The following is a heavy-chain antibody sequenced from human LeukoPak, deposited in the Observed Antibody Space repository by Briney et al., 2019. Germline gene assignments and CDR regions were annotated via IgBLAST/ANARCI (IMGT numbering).Heavy chain of an antibody. CDR2: INPNSGGT. Sequence: ASVKVSCKASGYTFSGYYIHWVRQAPGQGLEWMGWINPNSGGTNYAQKFQGRVTMTRDTSISTVYMEMSRLRYDGTAVYYCARVYDFYYYMDVWGKGTTVTVSS. CDR1: GYTFSGYY. V-gene: IGHV1-2*02. D-gene: IGHD3-3*01. CDR3: ARVYDFYYYMDV. J-gene: IGHJ6*03.